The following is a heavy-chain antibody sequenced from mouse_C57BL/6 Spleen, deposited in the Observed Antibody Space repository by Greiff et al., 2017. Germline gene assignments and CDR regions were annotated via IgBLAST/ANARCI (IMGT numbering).Heavy chain of an antibody. Sequence: VQLQQSGPVLVKPGASVKMSCKASGYTFTDYYMNWVKQSHGKSLEWIGVINPYNGGTSYNQKFKGKATLTVDKSSSTAYMELNSLTSEDSAVYYCAIYPIYDGYYGGQGTLVTVSA. J-gene: IGHJ3*01. CDR3: AIYPIYDGYY. CDR2: INPYNGGT. CDR1: GYTFTDYY. V-gene: IGHV1-19*01. D-gene: IGHD2-3*01.